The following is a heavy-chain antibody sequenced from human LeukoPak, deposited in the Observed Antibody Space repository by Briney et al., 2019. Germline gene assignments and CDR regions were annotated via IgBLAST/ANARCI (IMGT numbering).Heavy chain of an antibody. Sequence: SETVSLTCTVSGGSISSYYWSWIRQPAGKGLEWIGRIYTSGSTNYNPSLKSRVTISVDKSKNQFSLKLSSVTAADTAVYYCARSREWLFPDYWGQGTLVTVSS. CDR3: ARSREWLFPDY. D-gene: IGHD3-3*01. CDR1: GGSISSYY. V-gene: IGHV4-4*07. J-gene: IGHJ4*02. CDR2: IYTSGST.